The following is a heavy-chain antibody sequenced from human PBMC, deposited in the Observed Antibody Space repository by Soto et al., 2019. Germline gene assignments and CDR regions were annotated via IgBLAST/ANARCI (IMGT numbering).Heavy chain of an antibody. V-gene: IGHV6-1*01. CDR1: GDTVSRYSAA. J-gene: IGHJ6*02. CDR2: TFYKSKWYN. D-gene: IGHD1-7*01. CDR3: TRGKLSYYAMDV. Sequence: QVQLQQSGPGLVRPSQTLSLTCAISGDTVSRYSAAWNWIRQSPSRGLEWLGRTFYKSKWYNEYAVSVKSRISISPDTSKNPFSLLLSSVTPEDTAVYYCTRGKLSYYAMDVWGQGTTVTVSS.